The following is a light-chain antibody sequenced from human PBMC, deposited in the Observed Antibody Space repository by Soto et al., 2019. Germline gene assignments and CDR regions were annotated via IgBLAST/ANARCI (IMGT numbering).Light chain of an antibody. J-gene: IGLJ3*02. Sequence: QSALTQPASVSGSPGQSITISCTGTGSDVGSVSWYQHPPGKAPKLIIYGGSDRPSGVSNRFSGSKSGTSASLAISGLQAEDEADYYCAAWDDSLNGWVFGGGTKLTVL. CDR2: GGS. CDR3: AAWDDSLNGWV. V-gene: IGLV2-14*02. CDR1: GSDVGS.